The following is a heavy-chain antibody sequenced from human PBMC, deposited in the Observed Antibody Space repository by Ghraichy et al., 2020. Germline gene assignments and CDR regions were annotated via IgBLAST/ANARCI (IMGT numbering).Heavy chain of an antibody. Sequence: SQTLSLTCTVSGGSISSSSYFWGWIRQPPGKGLEWIGSMYYSGSTYYNPSLKSRVTISVDTSKNQFSLKLSSVTAADTAVYYCARLPHDYWSGFYPYFDYWGQGTLVTVSS. CDR1: GGSISSSSYF. J-gene: IGHJ4*02. CDR2: MYYSGST. D-gene: IGHD3-3*01. V-gene: IGHV4-39*01. CDR3: ARLPHDYWSGFYPYFDY.